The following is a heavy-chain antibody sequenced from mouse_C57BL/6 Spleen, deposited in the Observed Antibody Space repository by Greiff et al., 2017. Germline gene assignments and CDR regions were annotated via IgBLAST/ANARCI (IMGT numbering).Heavy chain of an antibody. CDR1: GYTFTSYW. Sequence: QVQLQQPGAELVKPGASVKLSCKASGYTFTSYWMHWVKQRPGRGLEWIGRIDPNSGGTKYNEKFKGKATLTVDKPSSTAYMQLSSLTSEASAVYDCAVYHVVTRAWFAYWGQGTLVTVSA. CDR2: IDPNSGGT. J-gene: IGHJ3*01. V-gene: IGHV1-72*01. CDR3: AVYHVVTRAWFAY. D-gene: IGHD2-1*01.